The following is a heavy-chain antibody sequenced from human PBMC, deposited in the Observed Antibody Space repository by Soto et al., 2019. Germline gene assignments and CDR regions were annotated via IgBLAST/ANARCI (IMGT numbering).Heavy chain of an antibody. CDR1: GFTFSNYA. V-gene: IGHV3-23*01. J-gene: IGHJ4*02. CDR2: ISGSGDST. Sequence: EVQLLESGGNLVQPGGSLRLSCAASGFTFSNYAMSWVRQAPGKGLEWVSVISGSGDSTYYADSVKGRFTISRDNSKNTLYLQMNSLRAEDTAVYYCAKRTSGWYFEYWGQGTLVTVSS. D-gene: IGHD6-19*01. CDR3: AKRTSGWYFEY.